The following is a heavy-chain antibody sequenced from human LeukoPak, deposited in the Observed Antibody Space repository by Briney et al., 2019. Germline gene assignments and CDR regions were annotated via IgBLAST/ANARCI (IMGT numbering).Heavy chain of an antibody. CDR1: GFTFSAYA. V-gene: IGHV3-30-3*01. CDR3: AREEYKYGLGALAV. J-gene: IGHJ6*02. D-gene: IGHD5-18*01. CDR2: ISIDGNTQ. Sequence: AGGSLRLSCTASGFTFSAYAMQWVRQAPGKGLEWVAVISIDGNTQYYADSVRGRFSISRDNSENTLYLEMSSLRGEDTGIFYCAREEYKYGLGALAVWGQGTTVTVSS.